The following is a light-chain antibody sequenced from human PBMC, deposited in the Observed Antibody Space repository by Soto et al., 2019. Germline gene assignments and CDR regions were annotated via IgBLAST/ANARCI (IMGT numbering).Light chain of an antibody. CDR1: SSDVGGYNY. CDR2: DVS. V-gene: IGLV2-14*01. J-gene: IGLJ1*01. CDR3: SSYTSTITPYV. Sequence: QSALTQPASVSGSPGQSITISCTGTSSDVGGYNYVSWYQQHPGKAPKLMIYDVSNRPSVVSNRFSGSKSGNTASLTISGLQAEDEADYYCSSYTSTITPYVFGTGTKLTVL.